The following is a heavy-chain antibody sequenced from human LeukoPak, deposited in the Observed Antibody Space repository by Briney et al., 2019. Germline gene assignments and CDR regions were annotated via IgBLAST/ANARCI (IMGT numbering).Heavy chain of an antibody. V-gene: IGHV3-64D*06. CDR1: GFTFSSCE. Sequence: GGSLRLSCAASGFTFSSCEMHWVRQAPGKGLEYVSAISSNGGGTYFADSVKGRFTISRDNSKNTLFLQMSSLRTEDTAVYYCVKDLRGSVAVAGSVDYWGQGTLVTVSS. D-gene: IGHD6-19*01. CDR3: VKDLRGSVAVAGSVDY. CDR2: ISSNGGGT. J-gene: IGHJ4*02.